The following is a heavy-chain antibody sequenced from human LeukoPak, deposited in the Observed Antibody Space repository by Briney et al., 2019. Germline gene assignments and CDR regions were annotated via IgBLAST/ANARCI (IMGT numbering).Heavy chain of an antibody. Sequence: GGSLRLSXAASGFTFSSYSMNWVRQAPGKGLEWVSSISSSSSYIYYADSVKGRFTISRDNAKNSLYLQMNSLRAEDTAVYYCARDRVSGRGYSYGLWGQGTLVTVSS. J-gene: IGHJ4*02. CDR1: GFTFSSYS. CDR2: ISSSSSYI. CDR3: ARDRVSGRGYSYGL. V-gene: IGHV3-21*01. D-gene: IGHD5-18*01.